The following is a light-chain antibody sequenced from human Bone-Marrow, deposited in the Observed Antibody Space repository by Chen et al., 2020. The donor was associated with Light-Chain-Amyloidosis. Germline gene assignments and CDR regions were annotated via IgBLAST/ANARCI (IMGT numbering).Light chain of an antibody. V-gene: IGLV3-21*02. J-gene: IGLJ3*02. CDR1: NIGSKS. Sequence: SYVLTQPSSVSVAPGQTATIDCGGKNIGSKSVHWYQQTPGQAPLRVVYDDSDRPSGIPERLSGSNAGNTASLTISRVEAGDDADYDCPVWDRSSDRPLFGGRTTLSVL. CDR2: DDS. CDR3: PVWDRSSDRPL.